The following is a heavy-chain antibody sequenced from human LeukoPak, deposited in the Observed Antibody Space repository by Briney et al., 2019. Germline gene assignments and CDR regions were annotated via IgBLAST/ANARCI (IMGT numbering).Heavy chain of an antibody. CDR2: NHTDSST. J-gene: IGHJ4*02. D-gene: IGHD3-22*01. CDR1: GGYISSGSYN. CDR3: ARDRYYYDSSGYQSLLDY. Sequence: SETLSMTCSVAGGYISSGSYNCSWLQMPAEKLLELVMRNHTDSSTRYNPSLQGRVTISVDKSINPVSLKRSSVTAADTAVYYCARDRYYYDSSGYQSLLDYWGQGTLVTVSS. V-gene: IGHV4-61*02.